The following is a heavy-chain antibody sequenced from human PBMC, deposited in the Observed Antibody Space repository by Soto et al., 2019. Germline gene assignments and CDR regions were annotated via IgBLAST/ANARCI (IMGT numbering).Heavy chain of an antibody. J-gene: IGHJ4*02. CDR1: GYTFTSYD. CDR3: ARVMDTAMASDY. Sequence: WASVEVSCKASGYTFTSYDINWVRQATGQGLEWMGWMNPNSGNTGYAQKFQGRVTMTRNTSISTAYMELSSLRSEDTAVYYCARVMDTAMASDYWGQGTLVTVSS. V-gene: IGHV1-8*01. D-gene: IGHD5-18*01. CDR2: MNPNSGNT.